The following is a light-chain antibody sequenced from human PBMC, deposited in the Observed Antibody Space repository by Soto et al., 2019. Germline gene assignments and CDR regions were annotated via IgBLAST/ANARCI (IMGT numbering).Light chain of an antibody. CDR1: QSVSSNK. Sequence: EIVLTQSPGTLSLSPGERATLSCRASQSVSSNKLAWYQQKPGEAPRLLIYAASVRASGIPDRFSGSGSGKDFTLTISRLEPEDFAVYYCQVFDGSLWTFGQGTKVEIK. CDR2: AAS. CDR3: QVFDGSLWT. V-gene: IGKV3-20*01. J-gene: IGKJ1*01.